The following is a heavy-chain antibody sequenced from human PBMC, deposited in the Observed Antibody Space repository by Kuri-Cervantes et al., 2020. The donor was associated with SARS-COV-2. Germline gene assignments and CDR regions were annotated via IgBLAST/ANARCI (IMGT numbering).Heavy chain of an antibody. CDR3: ARGILGDDSIHYGMDV. Sequence: ESLKISCTLSGGSISGYYWSWIRQSAGKGLEFIGRVYSSGGTNYNPSLESRVTMSIDTAKNQVSLRLTSVTVADTAVYYCARGILGDDSIHYGMDVWGQGTSVTVSS. CDR2: VYSSGGT. J-gene: IGHJ6*02. V-gene: IGHV4-4*07. D-gene: IGHD2/OR15-2a*01. CDR1: GGSISGYY.